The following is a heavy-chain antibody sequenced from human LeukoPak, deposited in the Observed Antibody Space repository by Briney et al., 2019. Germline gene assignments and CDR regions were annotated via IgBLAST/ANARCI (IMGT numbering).Heavy chain of an antibody. J-gene: IGHJ4*02. D-gene: IGHD4-17*01. CDR3: ARDSSTVTFDY. Sequence: GGSLRLSCAASGFNFRDHHMSWVRQVPGKGLEWISYISTSSTTYYADSVKGRFTISRDNAKNSLYLQMNSLRAEDTAVYYCARDSSTVTFDYWGQGTLVTVSS. V-gene: IGHV3-69-1*01. CDR1: GFNFRDHH. CDR2: ISTSSTT.